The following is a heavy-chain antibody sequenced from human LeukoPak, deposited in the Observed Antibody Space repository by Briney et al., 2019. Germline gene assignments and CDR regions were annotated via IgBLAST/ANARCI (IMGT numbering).Heavy chain of an antibody. D-gene: IGHD7-27*01. CDR2: IFNSGST. V-gene: IGHV4-39*01. CDR1: GGSISSRSYY. CDR3: LRHYRLNTGFGY. J-gene: IGHJ4*02. Sequence: PSETLSLTCIVPGGSISSRSYYWGWIRQPPGKGLEWIVSIFNSGSTYYNPSLKSRVTISVETSKNQFSLRLSSVTAADTAVYYCLRHYRLNTGFGYRGQGTLVTVSS.